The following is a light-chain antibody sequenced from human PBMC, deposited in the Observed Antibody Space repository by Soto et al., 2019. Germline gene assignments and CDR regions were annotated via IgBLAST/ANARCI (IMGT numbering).Light chain of an antibody. CDR2: DVS. CDR3: ESYTSSYTLV. J-gene: IGLJ2*01. CDR1: SSDVGGYNY. V-gene: IGLV2-14*01. Sequence: QSALTQPASVSGSPGQSITISCTGTSSDVGGYNYVSWYQQQPGKATKLMIYDVSNRPSGVSNRFSGCKTGNTASLTNSGSQAEDEADYYCESYTSSYTLVFGVGTKMTAL.